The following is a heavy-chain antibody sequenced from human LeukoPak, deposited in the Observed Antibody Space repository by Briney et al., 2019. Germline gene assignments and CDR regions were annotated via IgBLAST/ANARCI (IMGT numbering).Heavy chain of an antibody. D-gene: IGHD3-10*01. CDR1: GGSISSGGYY. CDR2: IYYSGST. CDR3: ARGLRRGSGSYYTY. V-gene: IGHV4-31*03. J-gene: IGHJ4*02. Sequence: PSETLSLTCTVSGGSISSGGYYWSWIRQHPGKGLEWIGYIYYSGSTYYNPSLKSRVTISVDTSKNQFSLKLSSVTAADTAVYYCARGLRRGSGSYYTYWGQGTLSPSPQ.